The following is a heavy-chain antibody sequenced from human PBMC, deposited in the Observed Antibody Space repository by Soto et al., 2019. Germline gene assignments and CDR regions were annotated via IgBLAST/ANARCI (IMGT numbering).Heavy chain of an antibody. CDR1: GGSISSYY. V-gene: IGHV4-59*01. CDR3: ARVESATVRFDY. J-gene: IGHJ4*02. CDR2: IYYSGST. D-gene: IGHD4-17*01. Sequence: SETLSLTCTVSGGSISSYYWSWIRQPPGKGLEWIGYIYYSGSTNYNPSLKSRVTISVDTSKNQFSLKLSSVTAADTAVYYCARVESATVRFDYWGQGALLTVSS.